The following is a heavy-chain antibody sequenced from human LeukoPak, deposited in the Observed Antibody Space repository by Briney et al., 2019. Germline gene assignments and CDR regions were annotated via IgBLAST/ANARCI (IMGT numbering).Heavy chain of an antibody. D-gene: IGHD3-3*01. CDR2: IRFDGTAE. CDR1: GFTFSSYA. CDR3: AKTSLSDASGHYYYMDV. J-gene: IGHJ6*03. Sequence: GGSLRLSRAASGFTFSSYAMHWVRQAPGKGLEWGAFIRFDGTAEIYAASVKGRLTISRDNCKNTVSLQLNNLRTEETSFSVFAKTSLSDASGHYYYMDVWGKGTTVTVSS. V-gene: IGHV3-30*02.